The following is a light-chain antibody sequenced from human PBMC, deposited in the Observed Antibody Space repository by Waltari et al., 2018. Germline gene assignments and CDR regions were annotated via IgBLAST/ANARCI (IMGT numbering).Light chain of an antibody. Sequence: QSVLSQPPSASATPGQRVTISCSGSSSNIGGNYVSWYQQLPGTAPKLLISQNNQRPSVVPDRFSGSTSGSSVSLAISGLRSEDEADYYCAAWDDSLSGWVFGGGTKVTVL. CDR1: SSNIGGNY. J-gene: IGLJ3*02. V-gene: IGLV1-47*01. CDR3: AAWDDSLSGWV. CDR2: QNN.